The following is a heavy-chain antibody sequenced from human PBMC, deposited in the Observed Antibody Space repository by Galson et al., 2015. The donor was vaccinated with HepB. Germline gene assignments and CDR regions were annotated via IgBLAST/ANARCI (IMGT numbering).Heavy chain of an antibody. J-gene: IGHJ4*02. CDR1: GYTFSTYD. V-gene: IGHV1-3*01. CDR2: INAGNGYT. D-gene: IGHD3-16*01. Sequence: SVKVSCKASGYTFSTYDIYWVRQAPGQRLECMGRINAGNGYTKYSQKFQGRVTITRDTSASTAYMELSSLRSEDTAVYYCARNGGGLDYWGQGTLVTVSS. CDR3: ARNGGGLDY.